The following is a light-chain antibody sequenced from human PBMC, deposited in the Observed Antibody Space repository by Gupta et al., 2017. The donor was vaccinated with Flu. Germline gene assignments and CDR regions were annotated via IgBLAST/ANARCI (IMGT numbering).Light chain of an antibody. CDR1: QSLVYSDGNTY. CDR3: RQCIHSLT. J-gene: IGKJ4*01. CDR2: KVS. V-gene: IGKV2-30*01. Sequence: PVTLGQPASISCRSSQSLVYSDGNTYLNWFQQRPGQSPRRLIYKVSNGDYGVPDRFSGSGSGTDFTLRSIGGEAEDVGVYYGRQCIHSLTFGRGTRVEIK.